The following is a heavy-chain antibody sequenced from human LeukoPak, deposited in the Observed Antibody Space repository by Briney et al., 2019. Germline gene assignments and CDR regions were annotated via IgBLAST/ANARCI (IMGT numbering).Heavy chain of an antibody. D-gene: IGHD3-22*01. CDR3: ARSGYYIYYFDY. J-gene: IGHJ4*02. CDR1: ELSVSDNY. V-gene: IGHV3-53*01. Sequence: GGSLRLSCAASELSVSDNYMSWVRQAPGKGLGWVSILYSGGNTYYTDSVKGRFTISRDTSKNTLYLQMNSLRADDTAVYYCARSGYYIYYFDYWGQGTLVTVSS. CDR2: LYSGGNT.